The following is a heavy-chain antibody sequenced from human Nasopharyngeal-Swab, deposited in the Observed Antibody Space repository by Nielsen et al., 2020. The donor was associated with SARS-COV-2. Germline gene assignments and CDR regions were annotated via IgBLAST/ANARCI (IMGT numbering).Heavy chain of an antibody. CDR1: GGSISSSSYY. CDR2: IYYSGRT. J-gene: IGHJ5*02. V-gene: IGHV4-39*01. CDR3: AATSVLRFLEWLNNWFDP. D-gene: IGHD3-3*01. Sequence: GSLRLSCTVSGGSISSSSYYWGWIRQPPGKGLEWIGSIYYSGRTYYNPSLKSRVTISVDTSKNQFSLKLSSVTAADTAVYYCAATSVLRFLEWLNNWFDPWGQGTLVTVSS.